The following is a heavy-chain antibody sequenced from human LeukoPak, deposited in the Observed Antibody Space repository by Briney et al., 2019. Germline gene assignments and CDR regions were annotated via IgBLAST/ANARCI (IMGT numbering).Heavy chain of an antibody. D-gene: IGHD3-9*01. V-gene: IGHV1-69*13. CDR2: INPVFGTA. CDR3: AKTFLTAYDTYFYYYGLDV. CDR1: GYTFTSYV. Sequence: SVKVSCKASGYTFTSYVISWVRQAPGQGLEWMGGINPVFGTAHYAQKFQDRVTITADESTSTAYMELSSLRSEDTAVYYCAKTFLTAYDTYFYYYGLDVWGQGTPVTVSS. J-gene: IGHJ6*02.